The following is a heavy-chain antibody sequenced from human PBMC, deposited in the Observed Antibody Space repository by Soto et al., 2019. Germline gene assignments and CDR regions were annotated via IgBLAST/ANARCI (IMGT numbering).Heavy chain of an antibody. CDR1: GFTFSDHY. J-gene: IGHJ4*02. V-gene: IGHV3-11*05. CDR3: ARDKGYAAAADS. Sequence: QVHLVKSGGGLVKPGGSLRLSCAASGFTFSDHYMSWIRQAPEKGLEWIAYISASGSYTNYADFLKGRFTISRDNGNNSLYLQMNSLRDEDTAIYYCARDKGYAAAADSWGQGTLVTVSA. D-gene: IGHD6-13*01. CDR2: ISASGSYT.